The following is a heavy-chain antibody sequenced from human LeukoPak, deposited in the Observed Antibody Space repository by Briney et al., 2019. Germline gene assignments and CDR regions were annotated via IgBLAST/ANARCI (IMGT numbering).Heavy chain of an antibody. Sequence: ASVKVSCKASGYTFTSYGISWVRQAPGQGLEWMGWISAYNGNTNYAQKLQGRVTMTTDTSTSTAYMELRSLRSDDTAVYYCAKDFLRDSSGSFSLPTCYYFDYWGQGTLVTVSS. CDR1: GYTFTSYG. CDR3: AKDFLRDSSGSFSLPTCYYFDY. D-gene: IGHD3-22*01. J-gene: IGHJ4*02. V-gene: IGHV1-18*01. CDR2: ISAYNGNT.